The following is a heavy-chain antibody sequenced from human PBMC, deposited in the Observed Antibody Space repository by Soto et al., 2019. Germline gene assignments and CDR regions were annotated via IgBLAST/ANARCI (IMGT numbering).Heavy chain of an antibody. Sequence: SETLSLTCTVSGGSISGGDCYWTWIRQPPGKGLEWIGYIYYSGATRYSPSLKSRVAISIDTSKNQFSLRLSSVTAEDTAVYYCAREVWGVMTAPNFDYWGQGTLVTVSS. CDR1: GGSISGGDCY. CDR2: IYYSGAT. V-gene: IGHV4-30-4*01. J-gene: IGHJ4*02. CDR3: AREVWGVMTAPNFDY. D-gene: IGHD2-21*02.